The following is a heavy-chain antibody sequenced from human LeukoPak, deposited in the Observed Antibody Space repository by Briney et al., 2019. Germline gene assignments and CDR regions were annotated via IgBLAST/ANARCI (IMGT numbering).Heavy chain of an antibody. V-gene: IGHV1-2*02. D-gene: IGHD5-24*01. CDR3: ARMEQRWLQLAYFDY. CDR2: INPNSGGT. CDR1: GYTFTGYY. Sequence: ASAKVSCKASGYTFTGYYMHWVRQAPGQGLEWMGWINPNSGGTNYAQKFQGRVTMTRDTSISTAYMELSRLRSDDTAVYYCARMEQRWLQLAYFDYWGQGTLVTVSS. J-gene: IGHJ4*02.